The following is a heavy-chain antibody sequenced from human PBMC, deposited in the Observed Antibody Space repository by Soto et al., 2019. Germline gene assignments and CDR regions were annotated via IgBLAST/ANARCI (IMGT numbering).Heavy chain of an antibody. V-gene: IGHV3-30-3*01. CDR2: ISYDGINK. J-gene: IGHJ6*02. D-gene: IGHD2-2*01. Sequence: GGSLRLSCAASGFIFSNYSMHWVRQAPGKGLEWVAVISYDGINKYYADSVKGRFTISRDNSKNTLYLQMNSLRAEDTAVYYCARDPLLHCSSTSCYSQYGMDVWGQGTTVTVSS. CDR1: GFIFSNYS. CDR3: ARDPLLHCSSTSCYSQYGMDV.